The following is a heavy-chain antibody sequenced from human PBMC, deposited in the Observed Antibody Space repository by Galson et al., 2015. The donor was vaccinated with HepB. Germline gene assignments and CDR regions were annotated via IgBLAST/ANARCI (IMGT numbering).Heavy chain of an antibody. CDR3: AAGGFHRGSSWYPFDY. V-gene: IGHV1-58*02. Sequence: QSGAEVKKPGASVKVSCKASGFTFTSSAMQWVRQARGQRLEWIGWIVVGSGNTNYAQKFQERVTITRDMSTSTAYMELSSLRSEDTAVYYCAAGGFHRGSSWYPFDYWGQGTLVTVSS. CDR2: IVVGSGNT. D-gene: IGHD6-13*01. J-gene: IGHJ4*02. CDR1: GFTFTSSA.